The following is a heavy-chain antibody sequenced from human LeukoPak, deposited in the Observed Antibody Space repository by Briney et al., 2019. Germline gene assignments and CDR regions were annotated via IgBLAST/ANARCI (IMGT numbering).Heavy chain of an antibody. Sequence: PSETLSLTCTVSGGSISSYYCSWIRQPPGKGLEWIGYIYYSGSTNYNPSHKSRVTISVDTSKNQFSLKLSYVTAADPAVYYCARDNVVVVPAVNYFDYWGQGTLVTVSS. D-gene: IGHD2-2*01. CDR1: GGSISSYY. J-gene: IGHJ4*02. CDR2: IYYSGST. CDR3: ARDNVVVVPAVNYFDY. V-gene: IGHV4-59*12.